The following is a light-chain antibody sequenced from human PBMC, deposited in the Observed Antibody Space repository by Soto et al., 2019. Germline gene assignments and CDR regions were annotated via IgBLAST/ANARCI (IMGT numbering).Light chain of an antibody. CDR1: QNIGKY. V-gene: IGKV1-5*03. CDR3: QQSITYPWT. J-gene: IGKJ1*01. CDR2: RAS. Sequence: DIQMTQSPSTLSASAGDRVTITCRASQNIGKYLAWYQQKPGQAPSLLIYRASSLQSGVPSRFSGSGSGTEFTLTISSLQPDDFATYYCQQSITYPWTFGQGTKVDIK.